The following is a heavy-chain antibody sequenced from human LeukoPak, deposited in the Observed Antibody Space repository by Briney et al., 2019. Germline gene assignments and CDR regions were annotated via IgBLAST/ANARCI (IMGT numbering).Heavy chain of an antibody. D-gene: IGHD3-9*01. Sequence: PSETLSLTCTVSGGSIRSYHWSWIRQPPGKGLEWIGYIYYSGSTNYNPSLKSRVTISVDTSKNQFSLKLSSVSAADTAVYYCARGDYDILTGYYKGYYYYYMDVWGKGTTVTISS. CDR3: ARGDYDILTGYYKGYYYYYMDV. CDR1: GGSIRSYH. CDR2: IYYSGST. J-gene: IGHJ6*03. V-gene: IGHV4-59*01.